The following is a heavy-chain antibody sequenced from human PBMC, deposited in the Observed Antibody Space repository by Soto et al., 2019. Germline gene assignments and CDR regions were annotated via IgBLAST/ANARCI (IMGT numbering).Heavy chain of an antibody. V-gene: IGHV3-73*01. CDR3: TIVVVPAAML. J-gene: IGHJ4*02. D-gene: IGHD2-2*01. Sequence: AFAASVKGRFTISRDDSKNTAYLQMNSRKSEDTAVDYCTIVVVPAAMLWGQGTLVTVSS.